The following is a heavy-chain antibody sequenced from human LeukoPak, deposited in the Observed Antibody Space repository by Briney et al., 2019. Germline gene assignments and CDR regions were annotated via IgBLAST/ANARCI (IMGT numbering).Heavy chain of an antibody. CDR1: GFIFSSYD. CDR3: ARLLRSSETGWGRPFDI. CDR2: FSGST. Sequence: GGSLRLSCAASGFIFSSYDMTWVRQAPGKGLEWVSAFSGSTYYADSVRGRFTISRDNSKNTLYLQMDSLRAEDTAVYYCARLLRSSETGWGRPFDIWGQGTTVTVSS. V-gene: IGHV3-23*01. D-gene: IGHD2-2*01. J-gene: IGHJ3*02.